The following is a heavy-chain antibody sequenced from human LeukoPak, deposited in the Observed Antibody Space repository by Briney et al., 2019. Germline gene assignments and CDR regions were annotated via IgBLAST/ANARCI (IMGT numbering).Heavy chain of an antibody. V-gene: IGHV1-2*02. Sequence: ASVKVSCKASGYTFTGYYMHWVRQAPGQGLEWMGWINPNSGGTNYAQKFQGRVTMTRDTSITTAYMELSRLSSDDTAVYYCARTRGGYNYGYPGYFQHWGQGTLVTVSS. D-gene: IGHD5-18*01. J-gene: IGHJ1*01. CDR1: GYTFTGYY. CDR3: ARTRGGYNYGYPGYFQH. CDR2: INPNSGGT.